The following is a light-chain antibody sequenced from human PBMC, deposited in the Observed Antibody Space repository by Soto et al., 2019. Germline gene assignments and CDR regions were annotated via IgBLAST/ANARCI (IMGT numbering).Light chain of an antibody. V-gene: IGLV4-60*02. CDR3: ETPDSNTRV. Sequence: QSVLTQSSSASASLGSSVKLTCTLSSGHSSYIIAWHQQQPGKAPRYLMKLEGSGSYNKGGGVPDRFSGSSSGADRYLTISTPQCVDEGVYNSETPDSNTRVFGGGTK. CDR2: LEGSGSY. J-gene: IGLJ3*02. CDR1: SGHSSYI.